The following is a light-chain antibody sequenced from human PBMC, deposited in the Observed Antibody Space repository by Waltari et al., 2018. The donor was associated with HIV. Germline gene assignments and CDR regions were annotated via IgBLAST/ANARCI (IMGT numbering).Light chain of an antibody. V-gene: IGLV3-1*01. CDR2: QDT. J-gene: IGLJ1*01. CDR3: QTWDNTYV. CDR1: KLGDKY. Sequence: SYELTQPPSVSVSPGQTATITCSGDKLGDKYAGWYQQTSGQSPVLVIYQDTKRPSGIPELFSVSNSGNTATLTITGTQATDEADYYCQTWDNTYVFGAGTKVTVL.